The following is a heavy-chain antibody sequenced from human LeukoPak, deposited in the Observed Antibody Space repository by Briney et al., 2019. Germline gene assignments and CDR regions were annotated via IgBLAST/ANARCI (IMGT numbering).Heavy chain of an antibody. CDR1: GFTFSSYA. J-gene: IGHJ4*02. Sequence: GGSLRLSCAASGFTFSSYAMTWVRQAPGKGLEWISVIGSGGGGIQYADSVKGRFTISRDNSKNTLYLQMNSLRAEDTAVYYCAKYAPPTTVVTRYFDYWGQGTLVTVS. V-gene: IGHV3-23*03. CDR3: AKYAPPTTVVTRYFDY. CDR2: IGSGGGGI. D-gene: IGHD4-23*01.